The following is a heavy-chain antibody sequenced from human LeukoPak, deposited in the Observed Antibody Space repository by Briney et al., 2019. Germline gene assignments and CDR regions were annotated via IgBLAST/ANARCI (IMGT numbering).Heavy chain of an antibody. V-gene: IGHV4-34*01. CDR2: MNDIGNT. D-gene: IGHD3-10*01. J-gene: IGHJ6*03. Sequence: SETLSLTCAVYGGSFSCYYWSWIRQPPGKGLEWIGEMNDIGNTNYDPSLRSRVTISVDTSKNQFFLSLTSATAADTAVYFCAALGSVGYYNYQYMDIWGNGTTVTVSS. CDR1: GGSFSCYY. CDR3: AALGSVGYYNYQYMDI.